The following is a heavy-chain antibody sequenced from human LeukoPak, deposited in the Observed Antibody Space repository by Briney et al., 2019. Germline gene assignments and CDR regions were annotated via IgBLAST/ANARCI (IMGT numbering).Heavy chain of an antibody. D-gene: IGHD1-1*01. CDR1: GFSFSSYA. J-gene: IGHJ4*02. Sequence: GGSLRLSCAASGFSFSSYAMSWVRQAPGKGLEWVSGISGSGGSTYYADSVKGRFTISRDNPKNTLYLQMNSLRAEDTAVYYCAKGRTGYYFDYWGQGTLVTVSS. V-gene: IGHV3-23*01. CDR2: ISGSGGST. CDR3: AKGRTGYYFDY.